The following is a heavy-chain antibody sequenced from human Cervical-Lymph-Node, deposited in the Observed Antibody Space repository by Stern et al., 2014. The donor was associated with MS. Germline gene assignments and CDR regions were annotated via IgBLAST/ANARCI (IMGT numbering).Heavy chain of an antibody. Sequence: QVTLKESGPALLRPTQTLTLTCSFSGFSLTTTGMCVSWIRQPPGKALEWLALIDWGDEKYYSTSLKSRLTISKDTSNNQVVLTMTNVDPVDTATYFCARSRSLYYYYGTDVWGQGATVTVSS. CDR3: ARSRSLYYYYGTDV. J-gene: IGHJ6*02. D-gene: IGHD3-16*01. V-gene: IGHV2-70*13. CDR2: IDWGDEK. CDR1: GFSLTTTGMC.